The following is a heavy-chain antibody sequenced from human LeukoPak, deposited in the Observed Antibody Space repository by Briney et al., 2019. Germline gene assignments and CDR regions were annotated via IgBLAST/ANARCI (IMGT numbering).Heavy chain of an antibody. CDR3: ARAADSSGYLLAYFDY. CDR1: GFTFSSYE. D-gene: IGHD3-22*01. J-gene: IGHJ4*02. CDR2: ISSSGSTI. Sequence: PGGSLRLSCAASGFTFSSYEMNWVRQAPGKGLEWVSYISSSGSTIYYADSVKGRFTISRDNAKNSLYLQMNSLRAEDTAVYYCARAADSSGYLLAYFDYWGQGTLVTVSS. V-gene: IGHV3-48*03.